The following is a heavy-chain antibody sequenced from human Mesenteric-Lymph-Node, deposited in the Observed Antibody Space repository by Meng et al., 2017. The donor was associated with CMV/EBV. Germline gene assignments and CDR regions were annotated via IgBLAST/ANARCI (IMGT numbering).Heavy chain of an antibody. Sequence: GESLKISCAASGFTFSSYWTSWVRQAPGKGLQWVAVISYDGTNKYYADSVKGRFTISRDNSKNTLSLQMNNLGADDTAVYYCATGMSSSWFSFDPWGQGTLVTVSS. CDR3: ATGMSSSWFSFDP. V-gene: IGHV3-30-3*01. CDR2: ISYDGTNK. CDR1: GFTFSSYW. D-gene: IGHD6-13*01. J-gene: IGHJ5*02.